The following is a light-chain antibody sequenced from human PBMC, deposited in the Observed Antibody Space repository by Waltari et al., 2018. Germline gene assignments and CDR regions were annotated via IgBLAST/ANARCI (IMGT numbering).Light chain of an antibody. J-gene: IGLJ3*02. V-gene: IGLV1-40*01. CDR3: QSYDSSLSGSV. CDR2: GNS. CDR1: SSNIGAGYD. Sequence: QSVLTQPPSVSGAPGQWVTLSCTGSSSNIGAGYDVHWYQQLPGTAPKLLIYGNSNRPSGVPDRFSGSKSGTSASLAITGLQAEDEADYYCQSYDSSLSGSVFGGGTKLTVL.